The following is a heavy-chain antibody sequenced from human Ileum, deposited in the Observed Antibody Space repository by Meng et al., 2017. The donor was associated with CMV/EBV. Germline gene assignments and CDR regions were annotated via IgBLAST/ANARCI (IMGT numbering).Heavy chain of an antibody. CDR3: LRDRPHWE. CDR2: IFTEDNSA. Sequence: GESLKISCEASGFKYDAVAMSWVRQVPGKGLEWVSHIFTEDNSARYADSVRGRFTISRDNAKNRVYLQMNSLRVEDTAVYYCLRDRPHWERGQGTLVTVSS. CDR1: GFKYDAVA. J-gene: IGHJ4*02. D-gene: IGHD7-27*01. V-gene: IGHV3-74*01.